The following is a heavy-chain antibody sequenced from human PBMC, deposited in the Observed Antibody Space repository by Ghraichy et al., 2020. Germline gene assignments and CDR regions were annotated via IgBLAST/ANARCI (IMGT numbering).Heavy chain of an antibody. CDR1: GFTLTNYW. V-gene: IGHV3-74*01. CDR2: VNSDGTIT. Sequence: GESLNISCAASGFTLTNYWMHWVRQAPGKGLVWVSRVNSDGTITTYADSVRGRFTISRDNAKNTVYLQMNSLRDDDTAVYHCARGDGHRGQGTLVTVSS. J-gene: IGHJ4*02. CDR3: ARGDGH.